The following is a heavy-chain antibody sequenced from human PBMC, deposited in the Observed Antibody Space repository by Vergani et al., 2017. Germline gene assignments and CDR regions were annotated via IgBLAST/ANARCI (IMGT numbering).Heavy chain of an antibody. Sequence: EVQLEESGGGLVLPGRSLRLSCVASGFTSAGYAMHWVRQAPGKGLEWVSGISWNSNSIGYADSVKGRFTISIDNAKNSLYLQMNSLRAEDTALYYCAKDLGTSSGGGWFNPWGQGTLLTVSS. CDR3: AKDLGTSSGGGWFNP. CDR1: GFTSAGYA. V-gene: IGHV3-9*02. J-gene: IGHJ5*02. D-gene: IGHD6-6*01. CDR2: ISWNSNSI.